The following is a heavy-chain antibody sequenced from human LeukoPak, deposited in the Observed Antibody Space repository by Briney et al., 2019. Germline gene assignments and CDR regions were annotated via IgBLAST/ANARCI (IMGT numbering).Heavy chain of an antibody. D-gene: IGHD6-19*01. Sequence: GGSLRLSCAASGFTFSSYSMNWVRQAPGKGLEWVSSISSSSSYIYYADSVKGRFTISRDNAKNSLYLQMNSLRAEDTAVYYCARDEGSGWYFLFDYWGQGTLVTVSS. CDR1: GFTFSSYS. CDR3: ARDEGSGWYFLFDY. CDR2: ISSSSSYI. V-gene: IGHV3-21*01. J-gene: IGHJ4*02.